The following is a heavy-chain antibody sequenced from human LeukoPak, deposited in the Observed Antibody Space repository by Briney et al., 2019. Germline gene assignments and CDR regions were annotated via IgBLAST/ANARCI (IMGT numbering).Heavy chain of an antibody. CDR3: ARVRKQQLVRYYMDV. V-gene: IGHV4-34*01. J-gene: IGHJ6*03. Sequence: KTSETLSLTCAVYGGSFSGYYWSWIRQPPGKGLEWIGEINHSGSTNYNPSLKSRVTISVDTSKNQFSLKLSSVTAADTAVYYCARVRKQQLVRYYMDVWGKGTTVTVSS. CDR2: INHSGST. D-gene: IGHD6-13*01. CDR1: GGSFSGYY.